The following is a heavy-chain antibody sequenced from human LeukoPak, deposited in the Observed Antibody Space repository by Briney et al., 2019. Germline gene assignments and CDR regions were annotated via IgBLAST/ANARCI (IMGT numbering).Heavy chain of an antibody. D-gene: IGHD3-22*01. CDR3: ARDLSRYYDSSGYYY. CDR1: GFTFSSYW. CDR2: MKQDGSEK. J-gene: IGHJ4*02. Sequence: GGSLRLSCAASGFTFSSYWMSWVRQAPGKGLEWVANMKQDGSEKYYVDSVKGRFTISRDNAKNSLYLQMNSLRAEDTAVYYCARDLSRYYDSSGYYYWGQGTLVTVSS. V-gene: IGHV3-7*01.